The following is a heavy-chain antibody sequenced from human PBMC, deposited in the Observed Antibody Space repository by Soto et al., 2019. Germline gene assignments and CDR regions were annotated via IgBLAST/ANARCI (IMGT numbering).Heavy chain of an antibody. Sequence: ASVKVSCKASGYTFTGYYMHWVRQAPGQGLEWMGWINPNSGGTNYAQKFQGWVTMTRDTSISTAYMEPSRLRSDDTAVHYCARARRVGYCSSTSCPTLYYYYGMDVWGQGTTVTVSS. CDR2: INPNSGGT. CDR3: ARARRVGYCSSTSCPTLYYYYGMDV. J-gene: IGHJ6*02. CDR1: GYTFTGYY. D-gene: IGHD2-2*01. V-gene: IGHV1-2*04.